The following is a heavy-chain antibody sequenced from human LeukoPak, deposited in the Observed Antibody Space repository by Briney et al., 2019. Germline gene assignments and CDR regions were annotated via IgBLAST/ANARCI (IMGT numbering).Heavy chain of an antibody. CDR1: GFTFSTYG. CDR2: IRYDGSNK. J-gene: IGHJ4*02. V-gene: IGHV3-30*02. Sequence: PGGSLRLSCAASGFTFSTYGMHWVRQAPGKGLEWVAFIRYDGSNKYYADSVKGRFTISRDNSKNTLYLQMNSLRAEDTAVYYCAKDSVSIWGATTSTPWDWGQGTLVTVSS. D-gene: IGHD1-26*01. CDR3: AKDSVSIWGATTSTPWD.